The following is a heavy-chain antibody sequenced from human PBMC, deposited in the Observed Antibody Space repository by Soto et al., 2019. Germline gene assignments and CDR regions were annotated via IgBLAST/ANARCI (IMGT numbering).Heavy chain of an antibody. Sequence: EVQLVESGGGLVRPGVSLRLSCAASGFTFGTYDMHWVRHVAGKGLAWVAGIRTSRRRYYSDSVEGRFTISRENAEKSLHLDVDHLRVGDTAVYYCARGGSAIDGDVPTYFDSWGQGTLVTVSS. CDR3: ARGGSAIDGDVPTYFDS. J-gene: IGHJ4*02. D-gene: IGHD6-6*01. CDR2: IRTSRRR. CDR1: GFTFGTYD. V-gene: IGHV3-13*01.